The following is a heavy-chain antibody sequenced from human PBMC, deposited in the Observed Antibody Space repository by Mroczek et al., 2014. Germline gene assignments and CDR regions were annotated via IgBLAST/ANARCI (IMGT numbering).Heavy chain of an antibody. CDR1: GFTFSSYA. CDR2: ISGSGGST. D-gene: IGHD4-17*01. V-gene: IGHV3-23*04. CDR3: AKDKPKGTLSTVRWYFDL. J-gene: IGHJ2*01. Sequence: VQLVQSGGGLVQPGGSLRLSCAASGFTFSSYAMSWVRQAPGKGLEWVSAISGSGGSTYYADSVKGRFTISRDNSKNTLYLQMNSLRAEDTAVYYCAKDKPKGTLSTVRWYFDLWGRGTLVTVSS.